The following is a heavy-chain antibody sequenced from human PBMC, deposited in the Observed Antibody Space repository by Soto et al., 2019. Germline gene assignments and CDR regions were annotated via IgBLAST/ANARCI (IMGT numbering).Heavy chain of an antibody. CDR3: ARDMSSGWLHYYYGMDV. Sequence: ASVKVSCKASGYTFTSYGISWVRQAPGQGLEWMGWISAYNGNTNYAQKLQGRVTMTTDTSTSTAYMELRSLRSDDTAVYYCARDMSSGWLHYYYGMDVWGQGTTVTVSS. V-gene: IGHV1-18*01. D-gene: IGHD6-19*01. CDR1: GYTFTSYG. CDR2: ISAYNGNT. J-gene: IGHJ6*02.